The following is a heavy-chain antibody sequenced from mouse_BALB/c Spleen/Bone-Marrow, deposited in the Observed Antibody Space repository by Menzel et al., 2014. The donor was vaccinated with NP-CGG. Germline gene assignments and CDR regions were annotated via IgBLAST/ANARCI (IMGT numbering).Heavy chain of an antibody. D-gene: IGHD2-1*01. Sequence: EVKLEESGGGLVQPGGSMKLSCVASGFTFSNYWMNWVRQSPEKGLEWIAEIRLKSNNYATQYAESVKGRFAISRDDSKSSVYLQMNNLRAEDSGIYYCVTYFDYWGQGTTLTVPS. CDR2: IRLKSNNYAT. CDR3: VTYFDY. CDR1: GFTFSNYW. V-gene: IGHV6-6*02. J-gene: IGHJ2*01.